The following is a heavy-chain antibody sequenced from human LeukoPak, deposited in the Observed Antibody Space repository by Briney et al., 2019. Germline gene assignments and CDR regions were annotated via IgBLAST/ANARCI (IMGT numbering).Heavy chain of an antibody. D-gene: IGHD3-3*01. V-gene: IGHV4-34*01. Sequence: SETLSLTCAVYGGSFSGYYWSWIRQPPGKGLEWIGEINHSGSTNYNPSLKSRVTISVDTSKNQFSLKLSSVTAADTAVYYCARGYDFWSGYHIDNWFDPWGQGTLVTVSS. J-gene: IGHJ5*02. CDR3: ARGYDFWSGYHIDNWFDP. CDR1: GGSFSGYY. CDR2: INHSGST.